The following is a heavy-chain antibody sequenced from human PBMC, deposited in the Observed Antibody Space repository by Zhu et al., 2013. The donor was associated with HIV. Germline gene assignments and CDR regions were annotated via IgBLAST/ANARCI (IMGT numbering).Heavy chain of an antibody. Sequence: QVQLQESGPGLVKPSQTLSLTCTVSGGSVNSGFYYWNWIRQPPGKGLEWLGYIYDTGNTYITPSLKSRAVISVDAAKNQLSLELTSVTAADTAVYYCARTRESDDDGFYGAQAFDVWGQGTMVAVSS. CDR1: GGSVNSGFYY. CDR3: ARTRESDDDGFYGAQAFDV. J-gene: IGHJ3*01. D-gene: IGHD3-10*01. V-gene: IGHV4-30-4*01. CDR2: IYDTGNT.